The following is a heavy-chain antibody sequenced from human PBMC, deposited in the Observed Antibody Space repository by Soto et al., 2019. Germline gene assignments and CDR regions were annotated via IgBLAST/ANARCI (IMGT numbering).Heavy chain of an antibody. CDR3: ARSVAVPGAHIEY. D-gene: IGHD6-19*01. V-gene: IGHV4-59*01. J-gene: IGHJ4*02. Sequence: PSETLSFTCSVSVGSISGSYWSLIRQSPGKGLECLCYVYYTGSTNYSPSLRSRVSISVDTSKNEFSLRLSYVTAADTAVYFCARSVAVPGAHIEYWGKGKQVTAPQ. CDR2: VYYTGST. CDR1: VGSISGSY.